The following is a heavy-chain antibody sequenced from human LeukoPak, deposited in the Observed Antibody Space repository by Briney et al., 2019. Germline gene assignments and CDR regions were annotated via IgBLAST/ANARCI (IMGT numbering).Heavy chain of an antibody. D-gene: IGHD3-9*01. CDR1: GGSFSSGFYY. CDR3: ARALTGYYYLDY. Sequence: SETLSLTCTVSGGSFSSGFYYWSWLRQPPGKGLEWIGYIYYSGSTNYNPSLKSRVTISVDTSKNQFSLKLNSVTAADTAVYYCARALTGYYYLDYWGQGTLVTVSS. CDR2: IYYSGST. V-gene: IGHV4-61*01. J-gene: IGHJ4*02.